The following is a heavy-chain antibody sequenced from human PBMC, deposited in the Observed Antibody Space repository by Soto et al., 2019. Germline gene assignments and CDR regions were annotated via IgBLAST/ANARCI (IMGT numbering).Heavy chain of an antibody. V-gene: IGHV3-23*01. J-gene: IGHJ4*02. CDR2: ISGSGGST. CDR1: GFTFSSYA. CDR3: AKQTLYYYDSSGYPVDY. D-gene: IGHD3-22*01. Sequence: GGSLRLSCAASGFTFSSYAMSWVRQAPGKGLEWVSAISGSGGSTYYADSVKGRFTISRDNSKNTLYLQMNSLRAEDTAVYYCAKQTLYYYDSSGYPVDYWGQGTLVTVSS.